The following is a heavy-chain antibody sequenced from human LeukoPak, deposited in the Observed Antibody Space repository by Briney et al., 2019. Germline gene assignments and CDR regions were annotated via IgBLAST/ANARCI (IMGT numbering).Heavy chain of an antibody. Sequence: QPGGSLRLSCAASGFTFSSYAMSWVRQAPGKGLEWVSATSGSGGSTYYADSVKGRFTISRDHSKNTLYLQMNSLRGEDTAVYYCAKSKDYDPLSYYFDYWGQGALVTVSS. V-gene: IGHV3-23*01. D-gene: IGHD3-3*01. CDR2: TSGSGGST. J-gene: IGHJ4*02. CDR3: AKSKDYDPLSYYFDY. CDR1: GFTFSSYA.